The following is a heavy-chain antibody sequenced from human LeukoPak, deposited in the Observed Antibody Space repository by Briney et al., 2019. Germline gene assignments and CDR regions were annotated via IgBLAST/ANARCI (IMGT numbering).Heavy chain of an antibody. J-gene: IGHJ4*02. Sequence: GASVKVSCKASGYTFTSYGISWVRQALGQGLEWMGWISAYNGNTNYAQKLQGRVTMTTDTSTSTAYMELRSLRSDDTAVYYCARPYYDFWSGYYHYWGQGTLVTVSS. CDR3: ARPYYDFWSGYYHY. CDR2: ISAYNGNT. CDR1: GYTFTSYG. V-gene: IGHV1-18*01. D-gene: IGHD3-3*01.